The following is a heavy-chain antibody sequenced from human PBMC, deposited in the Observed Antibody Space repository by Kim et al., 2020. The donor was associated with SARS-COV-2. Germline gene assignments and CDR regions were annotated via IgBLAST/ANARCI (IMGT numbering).Heavy chain of an antibody. CDR1: GFTFSSYA. J-gene: IGHJ4*02. V-gene: IGHV3-23*01. Sequence: GGSLRLSCAASGFTFSSYAMSWVRQAPGKGLEWVSAISGSGGSTYYADSVKGRFTISRDNSKNTLYLQMNSLRAEDTAVYYCAKDQHSSGCYRWDYFDYWGQGTLVTVSS. CDR2: ISGSGGST. D-gene: IGHD6-19*01. CDR3: AKDQHSSGCYRWDYFDY.